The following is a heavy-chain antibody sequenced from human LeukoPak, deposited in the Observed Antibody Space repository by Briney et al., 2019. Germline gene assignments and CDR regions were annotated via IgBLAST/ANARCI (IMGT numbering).Heavy chain of an antibody. CDR2: VFTSGTT. J-gene: IGHJ4*02. Sequence: SETLSLTCSVSGDSMTTFDWSWIRQPAGKGLEWVGQVFTSGTTAYSASLKSQLTISLDKSNNQVSPKLISVTAADTAVYYCARHSPTGWYYFDSWGQGALVIVSS. CDR3: ARHSPTGWYYFDS. D-gene: IGHD6-19*01. CDR1: GDSMTTFD. V-gene: IGHV4-4*07.